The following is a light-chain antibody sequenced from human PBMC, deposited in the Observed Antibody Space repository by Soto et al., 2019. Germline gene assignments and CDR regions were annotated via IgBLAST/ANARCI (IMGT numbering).Light chain of an antibody. Sequence: AIRMTQSPSSFSASTGDRVTITCRASQGISSYLAWYQQKPGKAPKLLIYAASTLQSGVPSRFSGSGYGTDFTLTISCLQSEDFATYYCQQYYNYPYTFGQGTRLEIK. V-gene: IGKV1-8*01. CDR2: AAS. J-gene: IGKJ2*01. CDR3: QQYYNYPYT. CDR1: QGISSY.